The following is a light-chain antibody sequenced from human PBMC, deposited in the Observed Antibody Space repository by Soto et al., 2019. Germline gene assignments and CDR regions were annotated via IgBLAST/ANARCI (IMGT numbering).Light chain of an antibody. CDR1: QDINTY. CDR2: AAS. J-gene: IGKJ5*01. Sequence: DIQLTQSPSFLSASVGDRVTITCLASQDINTYLAWYQQKPGKAPKLLIFAASTLQNGVPSRFGGSGSVTEFTVTITSLQPEDFATYYCQQRKSYPITFGQGTRLEIK. CDR3: QQRKSYPIT. V-gene: IGKV1-9*01.